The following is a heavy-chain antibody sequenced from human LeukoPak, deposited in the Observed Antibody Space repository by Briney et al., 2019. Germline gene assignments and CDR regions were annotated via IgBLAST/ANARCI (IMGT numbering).Heavy chain of an antibody. V-gene: IGHV1-69*13. Sequence: SVKVSCKASGGTFSSYAISWVRQAPGQGLEWMGGIIPIFGTANYAQKFQGRVTITADESTSTAYMELNSLRAEDTAVYYCASAGTSYSSSYLDYWGRGTLVTVSS. CDR3: ASAGTSYSSSYLDY. CDR1: GGTFSSYA. CDR2: IIPIFGTA. J-gene: IGHJ4*02. D-gene: IGHD6-13*01.